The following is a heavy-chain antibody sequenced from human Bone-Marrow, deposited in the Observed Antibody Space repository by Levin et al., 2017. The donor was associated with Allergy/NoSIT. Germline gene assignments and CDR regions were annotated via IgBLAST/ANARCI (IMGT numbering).Heavy chain of an antibody. D-gene: IGHD6-19*01. CDR3: ARVRDSSGWRDAFDV. CDR2: INWNGGSR. V-gene: IGHV3-20*04. CDR1: GFTFEDYG. Sequence: ETLSLTCAGSGFTFEDYGMTWVRQVPEKGLEWVSGINWNGGSRGYADSVKGRFTISRDNAKNSLYLQMNSLRAEDTALYYCARVRDSSGWRDAFDVWGQGTMVTVSS. J-gene: IGHJ3*01.